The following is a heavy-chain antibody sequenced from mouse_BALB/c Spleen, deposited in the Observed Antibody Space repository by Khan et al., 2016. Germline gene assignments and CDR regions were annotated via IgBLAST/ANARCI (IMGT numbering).Heavy chain of an antibody. CDR1: GFSLTTYV. CDR2: IWAGGTT. Sequence: QVQLKQSGPGLVAPSQSLSITCTVSGFSLTTYVVHWVRQPPRKGLEWLGVIWAGGTTNYNSALMSRLNIDKDNSKSQVFLKMYRLQAEDTAMYFCARDPRFREFDGGSYGMDYWGQGTSVTVSS. CDR3: ARDPRFREFDGGSYGMDY. V-gene: IGHV2-9*02. J-gene: IGHJ4*01.